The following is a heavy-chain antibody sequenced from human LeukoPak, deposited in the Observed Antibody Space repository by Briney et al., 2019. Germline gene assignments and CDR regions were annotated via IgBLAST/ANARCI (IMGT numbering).Heavy chain of an antibody. CDR1: GFTFSDYR. V-gene: IGHV3-48*01. D-gene: IGHD3-10*01. J-gene: IGHJ4*02. Sequence: GGSLRLSCAASGFTFSDYRMNWVRQAPGKGLEWVSYISSSSSSIYYADSVKGRFTISRDNAKNSLYLQMNSLRVEDTAVYYCAVLRGNNYWGQGTLVTVSS. CDR2: ISSSSSSI. CDR3: AVLRGNNY.